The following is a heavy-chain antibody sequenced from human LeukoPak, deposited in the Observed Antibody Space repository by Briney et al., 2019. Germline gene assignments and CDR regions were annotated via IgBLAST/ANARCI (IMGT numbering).Heavy chain of an antibody. CDR3: ARVGGALAVADLHFDY. V-gene: IGHV4-39*07. CDR1: GFTFSSYE. D-gene: IGHD6-19*01. CDR2: IYYSGST. Sequence: GSLRLSCAASGFTFSSYEMNWVRQAPGKGLEWIGSIYYSGSTYYNPSLKSRVTISVDTSKNQFSLKLSSVTAADTAVYYCARVGGALAVADLHFDYWGQGTLVTVSS. J-gene: IGHJ4*02.